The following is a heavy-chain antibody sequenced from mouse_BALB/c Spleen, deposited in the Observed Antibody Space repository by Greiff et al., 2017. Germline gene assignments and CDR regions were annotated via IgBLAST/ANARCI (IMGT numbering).Heavy chain of an antibody. CDR2: INPGSGGT. V-gene: IGHV1-54*03. D-gene: IGHD1-1*01. CDR1: GYAFTNYL. Sequence: LVESGAELVRPGTSVKVSCKASGYAFTNYLIEWVKQRPGQGLEWIGVINPGSGGTNYNEKFKGKATLTADKSSSTAYMQLSSLTSDDSAVYFCAREGYYYFFDYWGQGTTLTVSS. J-gene: IGHJ2*01. CDR3: AREGYYYFFDY.